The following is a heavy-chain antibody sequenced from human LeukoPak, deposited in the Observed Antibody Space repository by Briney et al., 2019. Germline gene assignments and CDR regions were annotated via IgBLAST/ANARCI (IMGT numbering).Heavy chain of an antibody. CDR1: GYTLTELS. V-gene: IGHV1-24*01. CDR3: ALTGYCSGGSCYSLLNWFDP. CDR2: FDPEDGET. D-gene: IGHD2-15*01. J-gene: IGHJ5*02. Sequence: ASVKVSCKVSGYTLTELSMHWVRQAPGKGLEWMGGFDPEDGETIYAQRFQGRVTMTEDTSTDTAYMELTSLRSEDTAVYYCALTGYCSGGSCYSLLNWFDPWGQGTLVTVSS.